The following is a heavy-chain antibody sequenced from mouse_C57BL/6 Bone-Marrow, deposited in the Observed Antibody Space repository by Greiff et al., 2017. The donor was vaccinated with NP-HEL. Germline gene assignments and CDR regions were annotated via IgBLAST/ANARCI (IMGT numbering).Heavy chain of an antibody. Sequence: QVQLQQSGPGLVQPSQSLSITCTVSGFSLTSYGVLWVRQSPGKGLEWLGVIWSGGSTDYHAAFISRLSISKDNSKSQVCLKMNSLQADDSAIYYFARNARQLRLRGPFDYWGQGATVTVSS. CDR2: IWSGGST. V-gene: IGHV2-2*01. CDR1: GFSLTSYG. J-gene: IGHJ2*01. D-gene: IGHD3-2*02. CDR3: ARNARQLRLRGPFDY.